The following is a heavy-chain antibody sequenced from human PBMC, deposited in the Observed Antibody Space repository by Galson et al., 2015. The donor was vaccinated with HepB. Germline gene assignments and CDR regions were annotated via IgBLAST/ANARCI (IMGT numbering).Heavy chain of an antibody. CDR1: GDSISNDRW. J-gene: IGHJ4*02. Sequence: SETLSLTCAVSGDSISNDRWWSWVRQPPGEGLEWIGEIYHSGGTNYRPSLKSRVTISVDKSKNLFSLKLTFVTAADTAVYYCARAKEGRGYFDYWGQGTLVTVSS. CDR2: IYHSGGT. D-gene: IGHD3-10*01. CDR3: ARAKEGRGYFDY. V-gene: IGHV4-4*02.